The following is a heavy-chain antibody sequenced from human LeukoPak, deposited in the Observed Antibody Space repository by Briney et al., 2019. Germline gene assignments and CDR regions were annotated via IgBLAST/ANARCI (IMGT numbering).Heavy chain of an antibody. V-gene: IGHV3-23*01. CDR1: GFTFSNYG. Sequence: PGGSLRLSCAASGFTFSNYGMSWFRQAPGKGLEWVSAISPSGGSTYFADSVKGRFTISRDNSKNTLYLQMNSLRAEDTAVYYCAKDFPDIVATLYSSGYYYGMDVWGQGTTVTVSS. J-gene: IGHJ6*02. CDR3: AKDFPDIVATLYSSGYYYGMDV. D-gene: IGHD5-12*01. CDR2: ISPSGGST.